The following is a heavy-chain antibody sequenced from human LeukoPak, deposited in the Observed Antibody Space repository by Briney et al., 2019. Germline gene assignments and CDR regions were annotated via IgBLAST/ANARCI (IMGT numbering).Heavy chain of an antibody. Sequence: SETLSLTCAVYGGSFSGYYWSWIRQPPGKGLEWIGEINHSGSTNYNPSLKSRVTISVDTSKNQFSLRLSSVTAADTAVYYCARGGDGYNLDYWGQGTLVTVSS. D-gene: IGHD5-24*01. V-gene: IGHV4-34*01. CDR1: GGSFSGYY. CDR2: INHSGST. CDR3: ARGGDGYNLDY. J-gene: IGHJ4*02.